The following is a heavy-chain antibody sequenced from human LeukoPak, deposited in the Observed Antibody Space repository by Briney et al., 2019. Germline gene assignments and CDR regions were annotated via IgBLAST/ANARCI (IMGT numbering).Heavy chain of an antibody. CDR1: GDSVSSNSAA. V-gene: IGHV6-1*01. J-gene: IGHJ5*02. D-gene: IGHD1-7*01. Sequence: SQTLSLTCAISGDSVSSNSAAWYWIRQSPSRGLEWLGRTYYMSKWYNDYAVSVKSRITINPETSKNQFSLQLKSVTPEDTAVYYCARSHWNYDNWFDPWGQGTLVTVSS. CDR3: ARSHWNYDNWFDP. CDR2: TYYMSKWYN.